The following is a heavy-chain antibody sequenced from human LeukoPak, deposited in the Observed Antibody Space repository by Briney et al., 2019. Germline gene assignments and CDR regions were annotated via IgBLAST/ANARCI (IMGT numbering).Heavy chain of an antibody. V-gene: IGHV3-7*01. Sequence: PGGSLRLSCAASGFTFSSHWMSWVRQAPGKGLEWVANIKQDGSEKYYVDSVKGRFTISRDNAKNSLYLQVNSLRAEDTAVYYCARDFVVPAAIYFDYWGQGTLVTVSS. D-gene: IGHD2-2*01. CDR1: GFTFSSHW. CDR2: IKQDGSEK. CDR3: ARDFVVPAAIYFDY. J-gene: IGHJ4*02.